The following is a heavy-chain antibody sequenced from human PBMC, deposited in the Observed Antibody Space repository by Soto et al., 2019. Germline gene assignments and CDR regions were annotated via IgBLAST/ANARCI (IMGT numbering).Heavy chain of an antibody. D-gene: IGHD3-10*01. CDR1: GGTFSSYA. V-gene: IGHV1-69*01. CDR2: IIPFFQTA. CDR3: ARGSSGSGSTTLDDYYYYGLDV. J-gene: IGHJ6*02. Sequence: QVQLVQSGAEVKKPGSSVKVSCKPSGGTFSSYAFSWVRQAPGQGLEWMGGIIPFFQTANYAQKFQDRVTITADESTSTAFMELSSLRSEDTALYYCARGSSGSGSTTLDDYYYYGLDVWGQGTTVTVSS.